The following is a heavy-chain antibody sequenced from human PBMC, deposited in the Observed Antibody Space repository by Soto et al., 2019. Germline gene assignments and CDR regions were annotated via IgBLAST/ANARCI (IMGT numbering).Heavy chain of an antibody. J-gene: IGHJ4*02. Sequence: EVQLVESGGGLVRPGGSLRLSCAASGFTFSSYSMNWVRQAPGKGLEWVSYISSSSGTTYHADSVKGRFTISRDNAKNSLYQQMNSMRAEDTAVYYCARSSSGWAYYFDYWGQGTLVTVSS. D-gene: IGHD6-19*01. V-gene: IGHV3-48*01. CDR2: ISSSSGTT. CDR3: ARSSSGWAYYFDY. CDR1: GFTFSSYS.